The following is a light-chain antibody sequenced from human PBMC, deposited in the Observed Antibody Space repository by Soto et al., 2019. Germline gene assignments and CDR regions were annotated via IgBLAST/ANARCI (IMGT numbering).Light chain of an antibody. Sequence: DIVMTQSPDSLAVSLGERATINCKSSQSVLYSSNNKNYLAWYQQKPGQPPKLLIYWASTRESGVPDRFSGSASGTDFTLTISSLQAEDLAVYYCQQYYSTRTFGQGTKVEIK. CDR2: WAS. V-gene: IGKV4-1*01. CDR3: QQYYSTRT. J-gene: IGKJ1*01. CDR1: QSVLYSSNNKNY.